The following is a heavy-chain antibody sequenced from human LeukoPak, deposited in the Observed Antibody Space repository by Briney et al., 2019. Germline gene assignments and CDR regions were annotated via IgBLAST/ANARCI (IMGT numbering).Heavy chain of an antibody. CDR3: ARGPPNWGFDY. D-gene: IGHD7-27*01. Sequence: GGSLRLSCAASGITVSTNSLTWVRQAPGKGLEWVSILYSGGTTFYADSVKGRFTISRDNSNNTLYLQMNSLRAEDTALYYCARGPPNWGFDYWGPGTLVTVSS. CDR1: GITVSTNS. CDR2: LYSGGTT. J-gene: IGHJ4*02. V-gene: IGHV3-53*01.